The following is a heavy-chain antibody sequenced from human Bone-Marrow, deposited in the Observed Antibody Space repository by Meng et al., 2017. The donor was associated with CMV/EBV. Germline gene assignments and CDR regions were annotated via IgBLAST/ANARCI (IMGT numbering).Heavy chain of an antibody. J-gene: IGHJ6*02. CDR2: IYYSGST. V-gene: IGHV4-59*12. CDR3: ARDYGMDV. CDR1: GGSISSYY. Sequence: SETLSLTCTVSGGSISSYYWSWIRQPPGKGLEWIGYIYYSGSTNYNPSLKSRVTISVDTSKNQFSLKLSSVTAADTAVYYCARDYGMDVWGQGTTVTVSS.